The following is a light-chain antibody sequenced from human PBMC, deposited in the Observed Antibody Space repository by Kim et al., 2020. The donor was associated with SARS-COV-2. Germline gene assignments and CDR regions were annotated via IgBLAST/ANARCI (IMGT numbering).Light chain of an antibody. CDR1: SGNIGDNY. CDR3: QSYNRSTVV. CDR2: EDD. V-gene: IGLV6-57*03. J-gene: IGLJ2*01. Sequence: GKTVTISCTRSSGNIGDNYVQWYQQRPGGVPTTVIYEDDQRPSGVPDRFSGSIDSSSNSASLTISGLKTEDEADYYCQSYNRSTVVFGGGTQLTVL.